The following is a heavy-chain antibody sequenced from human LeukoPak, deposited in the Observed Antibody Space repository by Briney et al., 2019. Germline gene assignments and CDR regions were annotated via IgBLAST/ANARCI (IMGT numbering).Heavy chain of an antibody. D-gene: IGHD6-13*01. V-gene: IGHV3-48*04. Sequence: GGSLRLSCAASGFIFSSYNMNWVRQAPGKGLEWVSYISSSSSAIYYADSVKSRFTISRDNAKNSLYLQMDSLRAEDTAVYYCARITIYSSSWYGDFDYWGQGTLVTVSS. J-gene: IGHJ4*02. CDR3: ARITIYSSSWYGDFDY. CDR1: GFIFSSYN. CDR2: ISSSSSAI.